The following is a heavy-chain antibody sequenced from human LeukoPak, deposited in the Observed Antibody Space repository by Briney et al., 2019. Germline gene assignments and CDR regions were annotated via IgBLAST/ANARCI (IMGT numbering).Heavy chain of an antibody. J-gene: IGHJ3*02. CDR1: GFSLSTSGVA. D-gene: IGHD5-18*01. CDR2: YWDDDK. V-gene: IGHV2-5*02. Sequence: SGPTLVNPTQTLTLTCTFSGFSLSTSGVAVGWIRQPPGKALEWLALYWDDDKRYSPSLKSRLSITKDTSKNQVVLTMTNMDPVDTATYYCAHSEDTALVHDAFDIWGQGTMVTVSS. CDR3: AHSEDTALVHDAFDI.